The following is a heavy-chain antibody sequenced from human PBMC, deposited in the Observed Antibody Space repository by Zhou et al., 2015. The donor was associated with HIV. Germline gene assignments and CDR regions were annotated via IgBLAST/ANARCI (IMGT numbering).Heavy chain of an antibody. J-gene: IGHJ6*02. CDR3: AAYYDSSRFPLYYYGMDV. V-gene: IGHV1-69*12. Sequence: QVQLVQSGAEVKKPGSSVKVSCKASGGTFSSYAISWVRQAPGQGLEWMGGIIPIFGTANYAQKFQGRVTITADESTSTAYMELSSLRSEDTAVYYCAAYYDSSRFPLYYYGMDVVGPRDHGHPSP. CDR1: GGTFSSYA. D-gene: IGHD3-22*01. CDR2: IIPIFGTA.